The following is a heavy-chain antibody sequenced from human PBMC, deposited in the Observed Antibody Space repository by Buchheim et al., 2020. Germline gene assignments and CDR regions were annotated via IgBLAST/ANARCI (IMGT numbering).Heavy chain of an antibody. CDR3: AVRGGSSWSRFDY. D-gene: IGHD6-13*01. CDR2: IKEDGSEK. J-gene: IGHJ4*02. V-gene: IGHV3-7*01. CDR1: GFSFSNYW. Sequence: EVQLVESGGGLVQPGGSLRLSCVASGFSFSNYWMNWVRQAPGKGLEWVANIKEDGSEKYYVDSVKGRFSVSRDNAKNSLYLQMNSLRAEDTAVYYCAVRGGSSWSRFDYWGQGSL.